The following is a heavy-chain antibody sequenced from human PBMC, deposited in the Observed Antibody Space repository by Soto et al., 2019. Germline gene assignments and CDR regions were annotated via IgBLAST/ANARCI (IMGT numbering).Heavy chain of an antibody. CDR2: ISWNSNII. V-gene: IGHV3-9*01. CDR3: AKGGPDGFCSGGRCYFDY. D-gene: IGHD2-15*01. Sequence: EVQLVESGGGLVQPGRSLRLSCAASGFTFDDYAMHWVRRVPGKGLEWVSSISWNSNIIGYADSVKGRFTLSRENAKNSLYLQMNSLRPEDTALYYCAKGGPDGFCSGGRCYFDYWGQGTLVTVSS. CDR1: GFTFDDYA. J-gene: IGHJ4*02.